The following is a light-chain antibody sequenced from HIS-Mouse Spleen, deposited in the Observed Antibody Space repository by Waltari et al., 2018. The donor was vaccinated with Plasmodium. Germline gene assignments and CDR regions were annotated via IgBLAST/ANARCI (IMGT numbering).Light chain of an antibody. CDR2: EDS. Sequence: SYELTQPPSVSVSPGQTARITCSGDALPTKYAYWYQQKSGQAPVLVIYEDSKRPSGIPERFSGSSSGTMATLTICGAQVEDEADYYCYSTDSSGNHRVFGGGTKLTVL. CDR1: ALPTKY. V-gene: IGLV3-10*01. J-gene: IGLJ3*02. CDR3: YSTDSSGNHRV.